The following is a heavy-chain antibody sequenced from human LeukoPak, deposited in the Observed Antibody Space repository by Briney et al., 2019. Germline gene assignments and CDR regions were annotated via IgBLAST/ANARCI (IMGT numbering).Heavy chain of an antibody. CDR2: IYYSGST. CDR3: ARGEYPMIVGRT. CDR1: GGTFSSGSYY. V-gene: IGHV4-61*01. Sequence: PSETLSLTCTVSGGTFSSGSYYWSWNRQPPGQELEWIGYIYYSGSTNYNPSLKSRVTISVDTSKNQFSLKLSSLTAADTAVYYCARGEYPMIVGRTWGQGTLVTVSS. D-gene: IGHD3-22*01. J-gene: IGHJ5*02.